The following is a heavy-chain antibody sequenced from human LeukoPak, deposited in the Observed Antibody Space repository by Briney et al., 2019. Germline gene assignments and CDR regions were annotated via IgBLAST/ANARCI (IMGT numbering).Heavy chain of an antibody. CDR1: GGSISSYY. CDR3: AREQNYMVRGVNDAFDI. Sequence: SETLSLACTVSGGSISSYYWSWIRQPAGKGLEWIGRIYTSGSTNYNPSLKSRVTISVDKSKNQFSLKLSSVTAADTAVYYCAREQNYMVRGVNDAFDIWGQGTMVTVSS. CDR2: IYTSGST. V-gene: IGHV4-4*07. J-gene: IGHJ3*02. D-gene: IGHD3-10*01.